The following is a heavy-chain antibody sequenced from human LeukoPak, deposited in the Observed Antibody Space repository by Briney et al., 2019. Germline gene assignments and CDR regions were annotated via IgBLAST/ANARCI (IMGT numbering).Heavy chain of an antibody. CDR3: ASYGGDSSMDQGLQAAFDI. CDR2: INPSVGST. D-gene: IGHD3-22*01. V-gene: IGHV1-46*01. CDR1: GYTFTRYY. Sequence: EASVKVSCKASGYTFTRYYMHWVRQAPGQGLEWMGIINPSVGSTSYAQKFQGRVTMTRDMSTSTVYMELSSLRSEDTAVYYCASYGGDSSMDQGLQAAFDIWGQGTMVTVSS. J-gene: IGHJ3*02.